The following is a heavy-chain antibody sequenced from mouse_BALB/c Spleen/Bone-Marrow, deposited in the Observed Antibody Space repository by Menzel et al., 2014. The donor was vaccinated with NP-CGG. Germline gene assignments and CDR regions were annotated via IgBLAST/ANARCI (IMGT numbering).Heavy chain of an antibody. D-gene: IGHD6-1*01. Sequence: LLESGPEQVRPGASVKMSCKASGYTFTSYVMHWVKQKPGQGLEWIGYINPYNDGTKYNEKFKGKATLTSDKSSSTAYMERSSLTSEDSAVYYCARRGRIAEALGYWGQGTTLTVSS. CDR3: ARRGRIAEALGY. J-gene: IGHJ2*01. V-gene: IGHV1-14*01. CDR2: INPYNDGT. CDR1: GYTFTSYV.